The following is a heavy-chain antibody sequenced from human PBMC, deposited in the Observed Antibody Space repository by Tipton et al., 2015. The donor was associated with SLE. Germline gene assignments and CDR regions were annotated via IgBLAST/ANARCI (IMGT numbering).Heavy chain of an antibody. Sequence: TLSLTCAVSGYSISSGYYWGWIRQPPGKGLGWIGSIYHSGITYYNPPLKSRVTTSVDTSKNQFSLKLRSLTAADTAVYYCARARLGYGDYERWYFDLWGRGILVTVSS. CDR1: GYSISSGYY. D-gene: IGHD4-17*01. CDR3: ARARLGYGDYERWYFDL. V-gene: IGHV4-38-2*01. J-gene: IGHJ2*01. CDR2: IYHSGIT.